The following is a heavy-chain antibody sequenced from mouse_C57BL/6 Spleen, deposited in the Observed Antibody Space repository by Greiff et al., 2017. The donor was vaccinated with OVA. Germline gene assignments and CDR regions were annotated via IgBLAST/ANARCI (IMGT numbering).Heavy chain of an antibody. CDR3: AKNDGYFFYFDY. CDR1: GYTFTDYY. Sequence: EVKLQQSGPELVKPGASVKISCKASGYTFTDYYMNWVKQSHGKSLEWIGDINPNNGGTSYNQKFKGKATLTVDKSSSTAYMELRSLTSEDSAVYYCAKNDGYFFYFDYWGQGTTLTVSS. V-gene: IGHV1-26*01. D-gene: IGHD2-3*01. J-gene: IGHJ2*01. CDR2: INPNNGGT.